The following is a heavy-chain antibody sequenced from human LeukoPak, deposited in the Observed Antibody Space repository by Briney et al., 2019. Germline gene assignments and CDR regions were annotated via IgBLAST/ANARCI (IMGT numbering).Heavy chain of an antibody. CDR2: ISWTSDYI. J-gene: IGHJ6*02. CDR3: ARVVVISPYGLDV. Sequence: GGSLRLSCAASGFTFSSNYMSWVRQAPGKGLEWVSSISWTSDYIYYADSVKGRFTISRDNAKNSLYLQMNSLRAEDTAVYYCARVVVISPYGLDVWGQGTTVTVSS. V-gene: IGHV3-21*01. CDR1: GFTFSSNY. D-gene: IGHD3-16*02.